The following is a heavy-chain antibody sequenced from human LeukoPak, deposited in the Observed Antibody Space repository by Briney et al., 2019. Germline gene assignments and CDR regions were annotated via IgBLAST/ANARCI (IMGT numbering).Heavy chain of an antibody. V-gene: IGHV3-30*02. CDR2: IRYDGSNK. Sequence: PGGSLRLSCAAYGFTFSSYWMSWVRQAPGKGLEWVAFIRYDGSNKYYADSVKGRFTISRDNSKNTLYLQMNSLRAEDTAVYYCAKAYYYDSSGRLIIDYWGQGTLVTVSS. CDR1: GFTFSSYW. D-gene: IGHD3-22*01. CDR3: AKAYYYDSSGRLIIDY. J-gene: IGHJ4*02.